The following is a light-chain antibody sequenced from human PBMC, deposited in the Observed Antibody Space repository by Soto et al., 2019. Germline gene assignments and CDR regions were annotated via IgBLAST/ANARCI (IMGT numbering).Light chain of an antibody. CDR3: QQLNNYQGT. CDR1: QSITEK. J-gene: IGKJ5*01. V-gene: IGKV3-15*01. CDR2: GAF. Sequence: IVVTQSTDTLSVSPGERATVSCRASQSITEKVVWYQQKSGQAPRLLIFGAFTRAAGVPARFSGSGSGTHFTLTISSLQPEDFATYYCQQLNNYQGTFGQGTRLEI.